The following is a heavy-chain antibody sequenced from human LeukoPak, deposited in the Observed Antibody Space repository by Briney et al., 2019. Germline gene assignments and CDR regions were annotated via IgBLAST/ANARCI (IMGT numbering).Heavy chain of an antibody. CDR3: ARDRGTAMGY. CDR1: GYTFTGYY. V-gene: IGHV1-2*02. J-gene: IGHJ4*02. D-gene: IGHD5-18*01. CDR2: INPNSGGT. Sequence: ASVKVSCKASGYTFTGYYVHWVRQAPGQGLEWMGWINPNSGGTNYAQKFQGRVTMTRDTSISTAYMELSRLRSDDTAVYYCARDRGTAMGYWGQGTLVTVSS.